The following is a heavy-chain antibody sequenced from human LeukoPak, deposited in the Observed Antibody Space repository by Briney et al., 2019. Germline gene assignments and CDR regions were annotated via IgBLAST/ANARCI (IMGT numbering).Heavy chain of an antibody. J-gene: IGHJ6*02. Sequence: SETLSLTCTVSGGSISSYYWSWIRQPPGKGLEWIGYIYYSGSTNYNPSLKSRVTISVDTSKNQFSLKLSSVTAADTAVYYCARLRRYFDWSYYGMDVWGQGTTVTVSS. CDR1: GGSISSYY. V-gene: IGHV4-59*08. D-gene: IGHD3-9*01. CDR3: ARLRRYFDWSYYGMDV. CDR2: IYYSGST.